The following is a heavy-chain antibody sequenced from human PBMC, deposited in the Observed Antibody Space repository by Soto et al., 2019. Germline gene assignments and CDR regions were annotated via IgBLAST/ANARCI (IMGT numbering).Heavy chain of an antibody. Sequence: GGSLRLSCAASGFTFSSYAISWVRQAPGKGLEWVSAISGSGGSTYYADSVKGRFTISRDNSKNTLYLQMNSLRAEDTAVYYCAKDRSRLMWEDAFDIWGQGTMVTVSS. J-gene: IGHJ3*02. CDR2: ISGSGGST. V-gene: IGHV3-23*01. D-gene: IGHD1-26*01. CDR1: GFTFSSYA. CDR3: AKDRSRLMWEDAFDI.